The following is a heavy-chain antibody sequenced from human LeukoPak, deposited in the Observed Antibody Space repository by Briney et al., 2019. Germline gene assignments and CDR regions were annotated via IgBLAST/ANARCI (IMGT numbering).Heavy chain of an antibody. CDR2: ISGDGGST. V-gene: IGHV3-43*02. CDR3: AKDIVVVVAATGLLDY. D-gene: IGHD2-15*01. CDR1: GFTSDDYA. J-gene: IGHJ4*02. Sequence: GRSLRLSCAASGFTSDDYAMHWVRQAPGEGREWVSLISGDGGSTYYADSVTGRFTISRDNSKNSLYLQMNSLRTEDPALYYCAKDIVVVVAATGLLDYWGQGTLVSVFS.